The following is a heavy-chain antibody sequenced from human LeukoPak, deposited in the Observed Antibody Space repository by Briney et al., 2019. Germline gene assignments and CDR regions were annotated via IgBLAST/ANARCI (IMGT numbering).Heavy chain of an antibody. J-gene: IGHJ6*03. D-gene: IGHD6-19*01. V-gene: IGHV4-39*01. CDR3: ASLYSSGWSGYYYYMDV. CDR1: GGSISSSSYY. CDR2: ICYSGST. Sequence: PSETLSLTCTVSGGSISSSSYYWGWIRQPPGKGLEWIGSICYSGSTYYNPSLKSQVTISVDTSKNQFSLKLSSVTAADTAVYYCASLYSSGWSGYYYYMDVWGKGTTVTVSS.